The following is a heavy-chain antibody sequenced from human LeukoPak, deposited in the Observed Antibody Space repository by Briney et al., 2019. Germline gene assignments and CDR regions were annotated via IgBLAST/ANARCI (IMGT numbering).Heavy chain of an antibody. CDR1: GFTVSSNY. V-gene: IGHV3-66*01. Sequence: GGSLRLSCAASGFTVSSNYMSWVRQAPGKGLEWVSVIYSGGSTYYADSVKGGFTISRDNSKNTLYLQMNSLRAEDTAVYYCARDLDVVVPAAIGAFEIWGQGTMVTVSS. D-gene: IGHD2-2*02. J-gene: IGHJ3*02. CDR3: ARDLDVVVPAAIGAFEI. CDR2: IYSGGST.